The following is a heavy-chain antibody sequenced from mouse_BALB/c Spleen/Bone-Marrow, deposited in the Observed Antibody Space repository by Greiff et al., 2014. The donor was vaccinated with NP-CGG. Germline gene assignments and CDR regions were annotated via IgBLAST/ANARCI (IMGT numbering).Heavy chain of an antibody. Sequence: EVKLVESGPSLVKPSQTLSLTCSVTGDSITSGYWNWIRKFPGNKLEYMGYISYSGSTYYNPSLKSRISITRDTSKNQYYLQLNAVTTEDTATYYGARPSYDYDLAWFAYWGQGTLVTVSA. D-gene: IGHD2-4*01. J-gene: IGHJ3*01. CDR3: ARPSYDYDLAWFAY. V-gene: IGHV3-8*02. CDR2: ISYSGST. CDR1: GDSITSGY.